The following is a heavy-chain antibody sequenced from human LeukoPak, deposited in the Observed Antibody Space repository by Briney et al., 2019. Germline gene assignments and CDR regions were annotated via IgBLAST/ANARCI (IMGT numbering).Heavy chain of an antibody. CDR1: GGSISSYY. J-gene: IGHJ4*02. CDR2: IYYIGST. V-gene: IGHV4-59*01. D-gene: IGHD6-19*01. Sequence: SETLSLTCTVSGGSISSYYWSWIRQPPGKGLEWIGYIYYIGSTNYNPSLKSRVTISVDTSKNQFSLKLSSVTAADTAVYYCARDVGYSSFDYWGQGTLVTVSS. CDR3: ARDVGYSSFDY.